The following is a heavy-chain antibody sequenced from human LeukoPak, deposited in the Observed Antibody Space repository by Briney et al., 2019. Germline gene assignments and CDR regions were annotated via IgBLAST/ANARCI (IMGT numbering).Heavy chain of an antibody. V-gene: IGHV3-64*01. D-gene: IGHD3-16*01. CDR2: ISSNGGST. CDR3: ARGGKRPTYVDY. CDR1: GFTFSSYA. Sequence: GGSLRLSCAASGFTFSSYAMSWVRQAPGKGLEYVSAISSNGGSTYYANSVKGRFTISRDNSKNTLYLQMGSLRAEDMAVYYCARGGKRPTYVDYWGQGTLVTVSS. J-gene: IGHJ4*02.